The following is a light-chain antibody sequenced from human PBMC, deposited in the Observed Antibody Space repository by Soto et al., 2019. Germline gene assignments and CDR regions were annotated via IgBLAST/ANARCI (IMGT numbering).Light chain of an antibody. V-gene: IGKV1-12*01. Sequence: DIQMTQSPSSVSASVGDSVTITCRASQGIDNWLAWYQQKPGMAPKLLISAASNLQSGVPTRFSGSGSGTDCTLTINSLQPEDFATYFCQQAIHFPLAFGGGTNVEI. CDR2: AAS. CDR1: QGIDNW. J-gene: IGKJ4*01. CDR3: QQAIHFPLA.